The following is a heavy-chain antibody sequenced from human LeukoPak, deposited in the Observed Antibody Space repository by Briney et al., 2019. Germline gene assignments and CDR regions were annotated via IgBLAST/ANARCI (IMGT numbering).Heavy chain of an antibody. Sequence: SETLSLTCTVSGGSISSYYWSWIRQPPGKGLEWIGYIYYSGSTNYNPSLKSRVTISVDTSKNQFSLKLSSVTAADTAVYYCARASTRDYDSSGYWAWFDPWGQGTLVTVSS. CDR3: ARASTRDYDSSGYWAWFDP. D-gene: IGHD3-22*01. CDR1: GGSISSYY. V-gene: IGHV4-59*01. J-gene: IGHJ5*02. CDR2: IYYSGST.